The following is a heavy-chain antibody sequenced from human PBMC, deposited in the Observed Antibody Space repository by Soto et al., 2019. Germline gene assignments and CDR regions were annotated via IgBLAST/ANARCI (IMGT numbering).Heavy chain of an antibody. J-gene: IGHJ4*02. D-gene: IGHD6-13*01. CDR3: ARAGSSWFFDL. CDR2: IYYSGSP. CDR1: DGNSSSYF. Sequence: SVTLCLSYTVSDGNSSSYFWGWLRQPPGKGLEWISNIYYSGSPNSNTSLKSRVTISVDSSKNQLSLKLSSVTAADTVVYFCARAGSSWFFDLWGQGTLVTVSS. V-gene: IGHV4-59*01.